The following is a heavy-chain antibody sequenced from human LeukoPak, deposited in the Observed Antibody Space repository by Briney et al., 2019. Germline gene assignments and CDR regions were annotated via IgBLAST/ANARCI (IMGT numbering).Heavy chain of an antibody. CDR3: AELGITMIGGV. CDR1: GFSFQTYN. D-gene: IGHD3-10*02. Sequence: PGASLRLSCAASGFSFQTYNINWVRQTPGRGLEWISSLSGSGGTTYYADSVKGRFTISRDNAKNSLYLQMNSLRAEDTAVYYCAELGITMIGGVWGKGTTVTISS. V-gene: IGHV3-48*03. J-gene: IGHJ6*04. CDR2: LSGSGGTT.